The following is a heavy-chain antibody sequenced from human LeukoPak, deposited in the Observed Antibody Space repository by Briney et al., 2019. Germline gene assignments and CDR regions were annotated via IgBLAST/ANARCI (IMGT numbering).Heavy chain of an antibody. CDR3: ARAGIAVAGLDY. CDR1: GGSFSGYY. CDR2: INHSGST. V-gene: IGHV4-34*01. D-gene: IGHD6-19*01. J-gene: IGHJ4*02. Sequence: SETLSLTCAVYGGSFSGYYWSWTRQPPGKGLEWIGEINHSGSTNYNPSLKSRVTISVDTSKNQFSLKLSSVTAADTAVYYCARAGIAVAGLDYWGQGTLVTVSS.